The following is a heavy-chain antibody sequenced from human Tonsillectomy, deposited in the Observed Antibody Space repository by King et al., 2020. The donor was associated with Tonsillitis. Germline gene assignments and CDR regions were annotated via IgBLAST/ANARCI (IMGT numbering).Heavy chain of an antibody. V-gene: IGHV4-34*01. CDR3: ARGGNWGSWDY. CDR1: GGSFSGFY. CDR2: INHSGST. D-gene: IGHD7-27*01. Sequence: VQLQQWGAGLLKPSETLSLTCAVFGGSFSGFYWNWIRQTPGKGLEWIGEINHSGSTKYNPSLKSRVTISVDTSKNQFSLHLNSVTAAETAVYYCARGGNWGSWDYWGQGTLVTVSA. J-gene: IGHJ4*02.